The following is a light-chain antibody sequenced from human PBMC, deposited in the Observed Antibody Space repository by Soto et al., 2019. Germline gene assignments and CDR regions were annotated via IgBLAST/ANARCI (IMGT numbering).Light chain of an antibody. J-gene: IGKJ1*01. V-gene: IGKV3-20*01. CDR3: QQYGGSTRT. CDR2: GAS. CDR1: QSVTTQ. Sequence: EIVLTQSPATLSLSPGETATLSCRASQSVTTQLAWYQQKPGQAPRLIIHGASSRATGIPDRISGSGSGTDFTLTISRLEPEDFAVYYCQQYGGSTRTFGQGTKVEIK.